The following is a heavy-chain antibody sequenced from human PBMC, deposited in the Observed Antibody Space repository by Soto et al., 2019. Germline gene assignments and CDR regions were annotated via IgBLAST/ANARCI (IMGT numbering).Heavy chain of an antibody. J-gene: IGHJ5*02. V-gene: IGHV4-61*01. CDR2: IHYSGST. D-gene: IGHD1-1*01. CDR1: AGSVRSGSYY. CDR3: ARNGGYENWFDP. Sequence: QVQLQESGPGLVKPSETLSLTCTVSAGSVRSGSYYWTWIRQPPGKGLEWIGYIHYSGSTSYNPSLKSRVTISVDTSKNQFSRRLSSVTAADAAVYYCARNGGYENWFDPWGQGTLVTVSS.